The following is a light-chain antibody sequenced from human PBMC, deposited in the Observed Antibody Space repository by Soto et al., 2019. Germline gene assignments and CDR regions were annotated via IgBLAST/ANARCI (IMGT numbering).Light chain of an antibody. J-gene: IGKJ3*01. CDR2: DAS. V-gene: IGKV3D-15*01. CDR3: QQYGYSPPFT. Sequence: EIVMTQSPATLSVSPGEGATLSCRASQSVSSDLAWYQQKPGQAPRLLIYDASNRATGIPARFSGSGSGTDFTLTISSLEPEDFAVYFCQQYGYSPPFTFGPGTKVDIK. CDR1: QSVSSD.